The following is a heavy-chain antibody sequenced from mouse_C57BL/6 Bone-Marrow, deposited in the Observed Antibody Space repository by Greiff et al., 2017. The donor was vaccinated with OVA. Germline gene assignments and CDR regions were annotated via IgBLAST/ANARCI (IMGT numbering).Heavy chain of an antibody. CDR1: GFSLTSYG. J-gene: IGHJ4*01. V-gene: IGHV2-2*01. CDR3: ARRDYGSSAYYYAMDY. D-gene: IGHD1-1*01. CDR2: IWSGGST. Sequence: VQLVESGPGLVQPSQSLSITCTVSGFSLTSYGVHWVRQSPGKGLEWLGVIWSGGSTDYNAAFISRLSISKDNSKSQVFFKMNSLQADDTAIYYCARRDYGSSAYYYAMDYWGQGTSVTVSS.